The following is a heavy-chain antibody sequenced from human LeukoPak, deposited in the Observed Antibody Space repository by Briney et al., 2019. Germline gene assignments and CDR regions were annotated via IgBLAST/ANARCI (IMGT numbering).Heavy chain of an antibody. J-gene: IGHJ2*01. CDR1: GYTFTYHY. CDR2: INPSGGST. D-gene: IGHD3-10*01. Sequence: ASVKVSCKASGYTFTYHYIHLVRQAPGQGLEWMGIINPSGGSTSYAQKFQGRVTMTRDTSTSTVYMELSSLRSEDTAVYYCARDLGGGSYGWGKFDLWGRGTLVAVSS. V-gene: IGHV1-46*01. CDR3: ARDLGGGSYGWGKFDL.